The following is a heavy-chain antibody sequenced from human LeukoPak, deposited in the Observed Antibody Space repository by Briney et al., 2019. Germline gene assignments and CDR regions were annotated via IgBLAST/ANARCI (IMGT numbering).Heavy chain of an antibody. V-gene: IGHV2-70*04. CDR2: IDWGDDK. J-gene: IGHJ6*04. CDR1: GFSLSTSGMR. D-gene: IGHD3-10*01. CDR3: ARSYYYGSGSYVYYYGMDV. Sequence: SGPTLVNPTQTLTLTCTFSGFSLSTSGMRVSWIRQPPGKALEWLARIDWGDDKFYSTSLKTRLTISKDTSKNQVVLTMTNMDPVDTATYYCARSYYYGSGSYVYYYGMDVWGKGTTVTVSS.